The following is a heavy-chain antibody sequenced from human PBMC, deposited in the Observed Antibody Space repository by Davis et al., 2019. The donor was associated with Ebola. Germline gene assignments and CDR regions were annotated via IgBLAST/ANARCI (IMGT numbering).Heavy chain of an antibody. Sequence: PSETLSLTCTVSGGSISSSSYYWSWIRQPPGKGLEWIGEINHSGSTNYNPSLKSRVTISVDTSKNQFSLKLSSVTAADTAVYYCARARITMVRFGGGMDVWGKGTTVTVSS. V-gene: IGHV4-39*07. CDR1: GGSISSSSYY. D-gene: IGHD3-10*01. J-gene: IGHJ6*04. CDR2: INHSGST. CDR3: ARARITMVRFGGGMDV.